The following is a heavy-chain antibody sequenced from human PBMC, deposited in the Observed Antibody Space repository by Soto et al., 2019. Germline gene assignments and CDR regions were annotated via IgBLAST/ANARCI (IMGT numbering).Heavy chain of an antibody. J-gene: IGHJ5*02. CDR3: ARDRGDIVVVVAATHWFDP. D-gene: IGHD2-15*01. CDR2: ISYDGSNK. CDR1: GFTFSSYA. Sequence: GGSLRLSCAASGFTFSSYAMHWVRQAPGKGLEWVAVISYDGSNKYYADSVKGRFTISRDNSKNTLYLQMNSLRAEDTAVYYCARDRGDIVVVVAATHWFDPWGQGTLVTVSS. V-gene: IGHV3-30-3*01.